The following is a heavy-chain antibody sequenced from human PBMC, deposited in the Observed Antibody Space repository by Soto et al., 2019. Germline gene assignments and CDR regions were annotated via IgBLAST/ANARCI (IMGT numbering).Heavy chain of an antibody. CDR1: GLTFSSW. D-gene: IGHD6-19*01. CDR2: TTQDGSGK. Sequence: PGGSLRLSCVASGLTFSSWMSWVRQAPGKGLEWVAMTTQDGSGKHYVDSVKGRFTISRDNAKNSLYLQMDSLRAEDTAEYYCARPQNPSGWYHGGYWGQGTLVTVSS. V-gene: IGHV3-7*01. CDR3: ARPQNPSGWYHGGY. J-gene: IGHJ4*02.